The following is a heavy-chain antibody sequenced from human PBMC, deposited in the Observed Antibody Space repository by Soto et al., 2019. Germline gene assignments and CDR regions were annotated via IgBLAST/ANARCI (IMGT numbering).Heavy chain of an antibody. CDR1: GYTFTSYA. Sequence: QVQLVQSGAEVKKPGASVKVSCKASGYTFTSYAMHWVRQAPGQRLEWMGWINAGNGNTKYSQKFQGRVTITRDTSASTAYMELSSLRSEDTAVYYCARGHLQIVATTTFDYWGQGTLVTVSS. D-gene: IGHD5-12*01. V-gene: IGHV1-3*01. CDR2: INAGNGNT. J-gene: IGHJ4*02. CDR3: ARGHLQIVATTTFDY.